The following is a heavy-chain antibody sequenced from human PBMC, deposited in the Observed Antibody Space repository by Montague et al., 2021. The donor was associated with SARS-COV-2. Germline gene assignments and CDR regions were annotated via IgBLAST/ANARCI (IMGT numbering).Heavy chain of an antibody. CDR2: ISYTGST. J-gene: IGHJ5*02. CDR3: ARLYIQKTLVGASRRRWCDP. V-gene: IGHV4-39*01. Sequence: SETLSLTCSVSGDSMSGSNSYWGWIRQPPGKGLESIGSISYTGSTSYNASLKSRVTMSVDTSKNEFSLRLSSVTASDTAVHHCARLYIQKTLVGASRRRWCDPWGQGTLVTVSS. CDR1: GDSMSGSNSY. D-gene: IGHD1-26*01.